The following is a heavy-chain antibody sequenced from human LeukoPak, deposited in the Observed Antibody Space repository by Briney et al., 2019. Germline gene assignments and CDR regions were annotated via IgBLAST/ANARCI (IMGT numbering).Heavy chain of an antibody. J-gene: IGHJ3*02. D-gene: IGHD6-19*01. V-gene: IGHV4-59*01. CDR1: GGSISSYY. Sequence: SETLSLTCTVSGGSISSYYWSWIRQPPGKGLEWIGYIYYSGSTNYNPSLKSRVTISVDTSKNQFSLKLSSVTAADTAVYYCAREGGQWLVPTYAFDIWGQGTMVTVSS. CDR2: IYYSGST. CDR3: AREGGQWLVPTYAFDI.